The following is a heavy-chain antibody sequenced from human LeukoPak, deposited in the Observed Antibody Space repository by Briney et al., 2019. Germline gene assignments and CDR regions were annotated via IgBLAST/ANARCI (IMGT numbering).Heavy chain of an antibody. V-gene: IGHV3-23*01. D-gene: IGHD6-13*01. J-gene: IGHJ4*02. CDR3: ARDSLAAGTFDY. Sequence: GGSLRLSCAASGFTFSSYAMHWVRKAPGKGLEWVSAISGSGGSTYYADSVKGRFTISRDNSKNTLYLQMNSLRAEDTAVYYCARDSLAAGTFDYWGQGTLVTVSS. CDR2: ISGSGGST. CDR1: GFTFSSYA.